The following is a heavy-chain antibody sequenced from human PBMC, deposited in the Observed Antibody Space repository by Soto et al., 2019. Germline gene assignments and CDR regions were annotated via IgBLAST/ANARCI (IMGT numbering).Heavy chain of an antibody. D-gene: IGHD2-2*01. CDR3: ARGSSYGVVVPAAMDY. V-gene: IGHV4-34*01. Sequence: SETLSLTCAVYGGSFSGYYWSWIRQPPGKGLEWIGEINHSGSTNYNPSLKSRVTISVDTSKNQFSLKLSSVTAADTAVYYCARGSSYGVVVPAAMDYWGQGTLVTVSS. J-gene: IGHJ4*02. CDR1: GGSFSGYY. CDR2: INHSGST.